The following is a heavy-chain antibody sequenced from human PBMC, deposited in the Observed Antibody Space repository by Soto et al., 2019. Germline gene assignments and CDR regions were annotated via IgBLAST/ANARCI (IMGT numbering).Heavy chain of an antibody. CDR2: FYYTGST. CDR1: GGSISSSSYY. V-gene: IGHV4-39*01. Sequence: SETLSLTCTVSGGSISSSSYYWVWIRQPPGKGLEWIGSFYYTGSTYYNPSLKSRVTISVDTSENQFSLKLSSVTAADTAVYYCARHYDILTGYYWAWFDPWGQGTLVTVSS. J-gene: IGHJ5*02. D-gene: IGHD3-9*01. CDR3: ARHYDILTGYYWAWFDP.